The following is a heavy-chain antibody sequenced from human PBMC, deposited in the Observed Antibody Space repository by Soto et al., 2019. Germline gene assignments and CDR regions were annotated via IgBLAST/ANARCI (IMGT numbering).Heavy chain of an antibody. D-gene: IGHD2-2*01. V-gene: IGHV3-15*01. CDR2: IKSKTDGGTT. Sequence: GGSLRLSCAASGFTFSNAWMSWVRQAPGKGLEWVGRIKSKTDGGTTDYAAPVKGRFTISRDDSKNTLYLQMNSLKTEDTAVYYCTTPTPALSPFDYWGQGTLVTVSS. CDR1: GFTFSNAW. CDR3: TTPTPALSPFDY. J-gene: IGHJ4*02.